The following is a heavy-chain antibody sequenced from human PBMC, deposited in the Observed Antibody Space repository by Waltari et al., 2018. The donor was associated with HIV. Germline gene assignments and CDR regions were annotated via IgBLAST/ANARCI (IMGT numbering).Heavy chain of an antibody. V-gene: IGHV1-69*01. D-gene: IGHD3-22*01. CDR3: ARALHYYDSSGGVGYFDY. CDR1: GGTFSSYA. J-gene: IGHJ4*02. Sequence: QVQLVQSGAEVKKPGSSVKVSCKASGGTFSSYAITWVRQAPGQRLEWMGGIIPIFGTANYAQKFQGRVTITADESTSTAYMELSSLRSEDTAVYYCARALHYYDSSGGVGYFDYWGQGTLVTVSS. CDR2: IIPIFGTA.